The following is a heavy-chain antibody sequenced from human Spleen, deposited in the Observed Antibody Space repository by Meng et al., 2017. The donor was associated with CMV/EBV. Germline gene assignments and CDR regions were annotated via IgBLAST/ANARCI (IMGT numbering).Heavy chain of an antibody. V-gene: IGHV5-51*01. D-gene: IGHD1-26*01. J-gene: IGHJ6*02. CDR1: GFSFSDYY. Sequence: GESLKISCAASGFSFSDYYMSWIRQAPGKGLEWMGIIYPGDSDTRYSPSFQGQVTISADKSISTAYLQWSSLKASDTAIYYCASAGVGDIYGMDVWGQGTTVTVSS. CDR3: ASAGVGDIYGMDV. CDR2: IYPGDSDT.